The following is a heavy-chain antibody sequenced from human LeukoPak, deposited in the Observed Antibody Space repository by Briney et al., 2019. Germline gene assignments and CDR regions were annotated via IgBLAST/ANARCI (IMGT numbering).Heavy chain of an antibody. CDR2: IYSNGKE. CDR1: GFSVDSNY. V-gene: IGHV3-53*01. CDR3: ARESPTSGIDS. J-gene: IGHJ5*01. D-gene: IGHD2-15*01. Sequence: GGSLRLSCSASGFSVDSNYMSWVRQAPGKGLEWVSVIYSNGKECYADSAKGRFTISRDISKNSLDLQMNRLRGEDTAVYYCARESPTSGIDSWGQGTLVIVSS.